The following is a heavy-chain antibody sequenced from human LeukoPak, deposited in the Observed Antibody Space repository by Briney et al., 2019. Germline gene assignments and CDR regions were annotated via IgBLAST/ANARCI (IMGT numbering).Heavy chain of an antibody. D-gene: IGHD3-10*01. CDR2: VYSSGGS. Sequence: SETLSLTCGLSEVPMSSKNYYGLWIRQPPGKGLEWIGNVYSSGGSRYNPSLQSRVTFSVDTPNNQFSLKLISLSAADTAVYYCARRSRCVGEPYYYYFTDVWGKGTTVTVSS. J-gene: IGHJ6*03. V-gene: IGHV4-39*01. CDR1: EVPMSSKNYY. CDR3: ARRSRCVGEPYYYYFTDV.